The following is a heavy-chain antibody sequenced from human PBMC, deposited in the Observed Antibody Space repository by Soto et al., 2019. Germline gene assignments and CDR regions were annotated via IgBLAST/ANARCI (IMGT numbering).Heavy chain of an antibody. J-gene: IGHJ4*02. CDR1: GYTFSDYY. CDR3: AKCRIQWLSSLHS. D-gene: IGHD6-19*01. Sequence: QEQLVQSGAEVKRPGDSVQVSCTASGYTFSDYYILWVRQAPGQGLEWVGWIKPSSGGTNYGEKFQDRVTVTSDTALSTTFLQLRSLRSDDTAVYYCAKCRIQWLSSLHSWGQGTLITVSS. V-gene: IGHV1-2*02. CDR2: IKPSSGGT.